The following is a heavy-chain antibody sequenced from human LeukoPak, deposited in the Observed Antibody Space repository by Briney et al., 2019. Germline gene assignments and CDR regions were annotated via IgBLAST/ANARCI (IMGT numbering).Heavy chain of an antibody. D-gene: IGHD2-21*02. CDR2: VHYSGST. J-gene: IGHJ6*02. Sequence: SETLSLTCTVSGGSISPHYWSWIRQPPGKGLEWLGYVHYSGSTEYNPSLKSRVTISVDTSKNQFSLRLNSVTAADTAVYYCARVGVGTSMDVWGQGTTVTVSS. V-gene: IGHV4-59*11. CDR3: ARVGVGTSMDV. CDR1: GGSISPHY.